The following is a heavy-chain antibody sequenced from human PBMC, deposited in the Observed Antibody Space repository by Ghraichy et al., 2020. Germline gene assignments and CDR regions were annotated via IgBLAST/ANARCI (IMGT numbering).Heavy chain of an antibody. CDR2: INSDGSST. D-gene: IGHD1-26*01. CDR1: GFTFSSYW. Sequence: PGGSLRLSCAASGFTFSSYWMHWVRQAPGKGLVWVSGINSDGSSTTYADSVKGRFTFSRDNAKKTLYLQMNSLRAEDTAVYYCASLLRSVGATLNGFDIWGQGTMVTVSS. V-gene: IGHV3-74*01. CDR3: ASLLRSVGATLNGFDI. J-gene: IGHJ3*02.